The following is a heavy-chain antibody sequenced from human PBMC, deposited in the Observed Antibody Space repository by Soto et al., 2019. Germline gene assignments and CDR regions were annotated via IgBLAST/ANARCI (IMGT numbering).Heavy chain of an antibody. D-gene: IGHD5-18*01. V-gene: IGHV4-30-4*01. CDR3: ARGVGYGEYYYYYGMDV. Sequence: QVQLQESGPGLVKPSQTLSLTCTVSGGSISSGDYYWSWIRQPPGKGLEWIGYIYYSGSTYYNPSLKSRVTISVDTSKNQFSLKLSSVTAADTAVYYCARGVGYGEYYYYYGMDVWGQGTTVTVSS. CDR1: GGSISSGDYY. J-gene: IGHJ6*02. CDR2: IYYSGST.